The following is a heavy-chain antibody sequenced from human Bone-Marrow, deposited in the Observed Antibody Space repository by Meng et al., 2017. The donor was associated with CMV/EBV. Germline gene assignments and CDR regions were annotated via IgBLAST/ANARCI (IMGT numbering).Heavy chain of an antibody. D-gene: IGHD6-13*01. CDR2: ITASGGST. Sequence: GESLKISCAASGFTFSSYGMSWVRQAPGRGLAWVSAITASGGSTFYADSVKGRFTVSRDNSKNTLYLQMSSLRAEDTALYYCAKAFSASWYREYYDDWGQGTLVTVYS. V-gene: IGHV3-23*01. CDR1: GFTFSSYG. CDR3: AKAFSASWYREYYDD. J-gene: IGHJ4*02.